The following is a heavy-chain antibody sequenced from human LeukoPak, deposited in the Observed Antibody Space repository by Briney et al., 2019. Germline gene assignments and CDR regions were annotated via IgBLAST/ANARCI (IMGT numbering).Heavy chain of an antibody. Sequence: GGSLRLSCTASGFTFDDYAMHWVRQVPGKGLDWVSSISWNSRSIDYADSVKGRFIVSRDNAQNSVSLQMNSLRPEDTAFYYCVKDIFRGTYSGFDYCGHGTLVTVSS. CDR1: GFTFDDYA. V-gene: IGHV3-9*01. D-gene: IGHD1-26*01. CDR2: ISWNSRSI. CDR3: VKDIFRGTYSGFDY. J-gene: IGHJ4*01.